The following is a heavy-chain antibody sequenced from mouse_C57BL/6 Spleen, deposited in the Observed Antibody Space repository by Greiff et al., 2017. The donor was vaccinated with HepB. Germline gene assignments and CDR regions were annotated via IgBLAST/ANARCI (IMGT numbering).Heavy chain of an antibody. CDR3: ARNLLWLRRRFDY. D-gene: IGHD2-2*01. J-gene: IGHJ2*01. V-gene: IGHV1-81*01. Sequence: QVQLKESGAELARPGASVKLSCKASGYTFTSYGISWVKQRTGQGLEWIGEIYPRSGNTYYNEKFKGKATLTADKSSSTAYMELRSLTSEDSAVYFCARNLLWLRRRFDYWGQGTTLTVSS. CDR2: IYPRSGNT. CDR1: GYTFTSYG.